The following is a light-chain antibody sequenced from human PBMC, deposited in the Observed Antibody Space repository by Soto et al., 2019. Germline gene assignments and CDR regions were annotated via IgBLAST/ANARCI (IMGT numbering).Light chain of an antibody. CDR3: QQYNSYSWT. CDR2: KAS. J-gene: IGKJ1*01. Sequence: DIQMTQSPSSLSASVGDRVTIPCQAGQDIRNYLNWYQQRPGKAPKLLIYKASNLESGVPSRFSGSGSGTEFTLIISSLQPDDFATYYCQQYNSYSWTFGQGTKVDIK. CDR1: QDIRNY. V-gene: IGKV1-5*03.